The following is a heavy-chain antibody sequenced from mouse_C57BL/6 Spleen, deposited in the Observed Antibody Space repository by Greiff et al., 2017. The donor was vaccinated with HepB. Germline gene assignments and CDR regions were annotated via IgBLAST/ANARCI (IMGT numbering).Heavy chain of an antibody. CDR1: GYAFTNYL. D-gene: IGHD2-4*01. CDR2: INPGSGGT. Sequence: QVQLQQSGAELVRPGTSVKLSCKASGYAFTNYLIAWVKQRPGQGLEWIGAINPGSGGTNYNEKFKGKATLTADKSSSTAYMQLSSLTSEDSAVYFYARDYYDYDLYYAMDYWGQGTSVTVSS. CDR3: ARDYYDYDLYYAMDY. V-gene: IGHV1-54*01. J-gene: IGHJ4*01.